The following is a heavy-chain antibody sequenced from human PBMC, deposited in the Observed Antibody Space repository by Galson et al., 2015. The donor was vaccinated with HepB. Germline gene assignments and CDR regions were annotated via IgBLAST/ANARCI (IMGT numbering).Heavy chain of an antibody. CDR1: GYTITDNY. D-gene: IGHD6-19*01. CDR3: ARACTSGWYIFDY. V-gene: IGHV1-2*02. CDR2: INPKSDGT. J-gene: IGHJ4*02. Sequence: SVKVSCKASGYTITDNYIHWVRQAPGQGLEWMGWINPKSDGTKSAQKLQGRVTMTRDTSISTAYMELRRLRSDDTAVYYCARACTSGWYIFDYWGQGTPVTVSS.